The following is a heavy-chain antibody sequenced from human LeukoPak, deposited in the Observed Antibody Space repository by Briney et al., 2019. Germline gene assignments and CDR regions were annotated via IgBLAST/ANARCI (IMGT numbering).Heavy chain of an antibody. CDR3: ARVGDCSGGSCYSPSGYFQH. CDR1: GGSISSYY. V-gene: IGHV4-59*01. J-gene: IGHJ1*01. D-gene: IGHD2-15*01. CDR2: IYYSGST. Sequence: PSETLSLTCTVSGGSISSYYWSWIRQPPGKGLEWIGDIYYSGSTNYNPSLKSRVTISVDTSKNQFSLKLSSVTAADTAVYYCARVGDCSGGSCYSPSGYFQHWGQGTLVTVSS.